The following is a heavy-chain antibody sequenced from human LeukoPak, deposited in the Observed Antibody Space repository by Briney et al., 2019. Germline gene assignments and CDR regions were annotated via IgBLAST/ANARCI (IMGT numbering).Heavy chain of an antibody. D-gene: IGHD3-22*01. J-gene: IGHJ4*02. V-gene: IGHV4-61*02. Sequence: SETLSLTCTVSGGSISSGSYYWRWIRQPAGKGLEWIGRIYTSGSTNYNPSLKNRVTISVDTSKNQFSLKLSSVTAADTAVYYCASSHYDSSGFDYWGQGTLVTVSS. CDR1: GGSISSGSYY. CDR2: IYTSGST. CDR3: ASSHYDSSGFDY.